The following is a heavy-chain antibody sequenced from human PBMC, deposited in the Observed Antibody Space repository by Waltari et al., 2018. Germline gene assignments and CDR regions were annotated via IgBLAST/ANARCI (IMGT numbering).Heavy chain of an antibody. Sequence: EVQLVETGGGLIQPGGSLSLSCAASGFTVSSNYMSWCRQAPGKGLEWVSVIYSGGSTYYADSVKGRFTISRDNSKNTLYLQMNSLRAEDTAVYYCAREVEYSSGWHPLDIWGQGTMVTVSS. J-gene: IGHJ3*02. CDR2: IYSGGST. CDR1: GFTVSSNY. V-gene: IGHV3-53*02. D-gene: IGHD6-19*01. CDR3: AREVEYSSGWHPLDI.